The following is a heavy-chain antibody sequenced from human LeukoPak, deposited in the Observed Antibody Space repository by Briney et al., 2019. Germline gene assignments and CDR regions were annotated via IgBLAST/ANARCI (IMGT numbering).Heavy chain of an antibody. CDR2: IHTRGDA. CDR3: ARLGAVRNHFDC. CDR1: GDSISSGAYF. D-gene: IGHD1-14*01. V-gene: IGHV4-61*02. Sequence: SETLSLTCTVSGDSISSGAYFWNWFRQPAGKKLEYIGRIHTRGDADYNPSLKSRVTISVDTSKNQFSLKLSSVTAADTAVYYCARLGAVRNHFDCWGQGTLVTVSS. J-gene: IGHJ4*02.